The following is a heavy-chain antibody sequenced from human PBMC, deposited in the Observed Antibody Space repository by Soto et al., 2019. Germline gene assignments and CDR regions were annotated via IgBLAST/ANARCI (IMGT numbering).Heavy chain of an antibody. D-gene: IGHD2-15*01. Sequence: QVQLQESGPGLVKPSETLSLTCTVSGDSISSYYWSWIRQPPGKGLEWIGYIYYTGSTNYNPSLKSRVTMSVDTSKNRFSLKLSSVTAADTAVYYCARRYCSGGSCYSGFDYWGQGTLVTVSS. J-gene: IGHJ4*02. V-gene: IGHV4-59*01. CDR1: GDSISSYY. CDR3: ARRYCSGGSCYSGFDY. CDR2: IYYTGST.